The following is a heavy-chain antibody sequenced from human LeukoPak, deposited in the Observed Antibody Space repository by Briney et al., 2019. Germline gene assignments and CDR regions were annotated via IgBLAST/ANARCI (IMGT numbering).Heavy chain of an antibody. J-gene: IGHJ4*02. V-gene: IGHV4-39*07. Sequence: SETLSLTCTVSGGSISSSSYYWGWIRQPPGKGLEWIGSIYYSGSTYYNPSLKSRVTISVDTSKNQFSLKLSSVTAADTAVYYCARGGYYDSGGYLDYWGQGTLVTVSS. CDR2: IYYSGST. CDR3: ARGGYYDSGGYLDY. CDR1: GGSISSSSYY. D-gene: IGHD3-22*01.